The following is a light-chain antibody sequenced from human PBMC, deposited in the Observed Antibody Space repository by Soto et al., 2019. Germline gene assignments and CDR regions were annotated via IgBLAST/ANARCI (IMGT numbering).Light chain of an antibody. CDR1: SSNIGATYV. V-gene: IGLV1-40*01. J-gene: IGLJ3*02. CDR2: GNT. Sequence: QSVLTQPPSVSGAPGQRVTISCTGTSSNIGATYVHWYQHLPGTAPKLLIYGNTNRPSGAPDRFSGSKSGTSASLAITGLQPEDEADYYCQSYDYSVSGSVFGGGTKLTVL. CDR3: QSYDYSVSGSV.